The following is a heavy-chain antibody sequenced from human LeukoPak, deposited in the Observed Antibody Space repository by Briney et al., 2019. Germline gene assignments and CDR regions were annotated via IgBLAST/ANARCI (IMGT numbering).Heavy chain of an antibody. D-gene: IGHD3-10*01. V-gene: IGHV4-59*08. CDR1: GGSISSYY. Sequence: PSETLSLTCTVSGGSISSYYWSWIRQPPGKGLEWIGYIYYSGSTNYNPSLKSRVTISVDTSKNRFPLRLSSVTAADTAVYFCARWGYGSENHFDYWGQGILVTVSS. CDR3: ARWGYGSENHFDY. J-gene: IGHJ4*02. CDR2: IYYSGST.